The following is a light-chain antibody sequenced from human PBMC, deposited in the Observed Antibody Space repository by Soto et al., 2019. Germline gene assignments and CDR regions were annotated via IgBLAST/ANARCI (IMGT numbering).Light chain of an antibody. J-gene: IGLJ1*01. Sequence: QSVLTQPASVSGSPGQSITISCTGTSSDVGGYDYVSWYQQNPGKAPKLMIYEVFNRPSGVSGRFSGSKSGNTASLTISGLQAEDEGDYYCLSYTGSSARIFGTGTKLTVL. CDR2: EVF. V-gene: IGLV2-14*01. CDR3: LSYTGSSARI. CDR1: SSDVGGYDY.